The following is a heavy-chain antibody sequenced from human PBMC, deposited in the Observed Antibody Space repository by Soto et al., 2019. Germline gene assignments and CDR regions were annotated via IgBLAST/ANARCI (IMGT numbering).Heavy chain of an antibody. CDR2: VFPADSNT. CDR1: GYRFSTYW. D-gene: IGHD5-12*01. Sequence: GESLKISCKGSGYRFSTYWIGWVRQMPGQGLEWMGIVFPADSNTRYSPSFQGQVTISADKSISTAYLQMNSLRPEDTAIYYFFKGRLYYSGYDPMLGGIGFDIWGQGTMVTVSS. J-gene: IGHJ3*02. CDR3: FKGRLYYSGYDPMLGGIGFDI. V-gene: IGHV5-51*01.